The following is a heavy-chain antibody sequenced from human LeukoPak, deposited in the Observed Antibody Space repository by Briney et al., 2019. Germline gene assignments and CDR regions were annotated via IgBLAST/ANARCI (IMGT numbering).Heavy chain of an antibody. D-gene: IGHD7-27*01. CDR2: IKYDGSNE. CDR3: ARVSGPGDLDY. Sequence: GGSLRLSCAVSGISFSGYAMHWVRQAPGKGLEWVGLIKYDGSNEYYADSVKGRFTISRDDSRNTLYLQMNSLRAEDTAVYYCARVSGPGDLDYWGQGTLVTVSS. V-gene: IGHV3-33*01. CDR1: GISFSGYA. J-gene: IGHJ4*02.